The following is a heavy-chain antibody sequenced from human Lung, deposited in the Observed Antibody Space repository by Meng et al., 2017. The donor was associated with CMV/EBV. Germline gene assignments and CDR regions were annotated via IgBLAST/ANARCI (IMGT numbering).Heavy chain of an antibody. CDR2: IISSGHFI. V-gene: IGHV3-11*04. Sequence: GESLKISCAASGFTFSDYYMNWVRQAPGKGLEWVSYIISSGHFIFYADSVKGRFTISRDNAKNSLFLRMNSLRAEDTAVYYCAKDFMSYYDSRAYPNFDSWGQGTLVTVSS. CDR1: GFTFSDYY. CDR3: AKDFMSYYDSRAYPNFDS. D-gene: IGHD3-22*01. J-gene: IGHJ4*02.